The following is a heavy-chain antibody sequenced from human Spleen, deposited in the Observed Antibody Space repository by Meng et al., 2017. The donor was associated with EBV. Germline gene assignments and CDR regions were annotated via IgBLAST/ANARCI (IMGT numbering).Heavy chain of an antibody. CDR1: GGSISSGTYY. J-gene: IGHJ4*02. CDR2: IYHNGDT. V-gene: IGHV4-30-4*01. Sequence: QVQLQESGPGRVKPSQTLSLTCSVSGGSISSGTYYWSWIRQPPGRGLEWIGYIYHNGDTYYSPSLQSRLTISVDTSKNQFSLKMSSVTAADTAVYFCASGSGGNFDFWGQGTLVTVSS. D-gene: IGHD3-16*01. CDR3: ASGSGGNFDF.